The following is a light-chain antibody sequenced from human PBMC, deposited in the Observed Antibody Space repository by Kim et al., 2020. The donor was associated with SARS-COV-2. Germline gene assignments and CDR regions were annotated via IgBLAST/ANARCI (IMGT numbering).Light chain of an antibody. CDR2: GKN. V-gene: IGLV3-19*01. Sequence: AFGQTVRITCQGDRLRSYYASMYQQKPGQAPVLVIDGKNKRPARIPDRFSGSRSGKTASLTITGAQAEDEADYYCISRDSSGKHYVFGTGTQLTVL. CDR3: ISRDSSGKHYV. CDR1: RLRSYY. J-gene: IGLJ1*01.